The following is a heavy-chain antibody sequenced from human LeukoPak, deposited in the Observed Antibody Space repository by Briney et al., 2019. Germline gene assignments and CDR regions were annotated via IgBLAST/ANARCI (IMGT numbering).Heavy chain of an antibody. CDR3: ARDIGYCSGGSCYSIDY. Sequence: GASVTVSCKASGYTFTGYYMHWVRQAPGQGLEWMGWINPNSGGTNYAQKFQGWVTMTRDTSISTAYMELSRLRSDDTAVYYCARDIGYCSGGSCYSIDYWGQGTLVTVSS. CDR1: GYTFTGYY. D-gene: IGHD2-15*01. CDR2: INPNSGGT. J-gene: IGHJ4*02. V-gene: IGHV1-2*04.